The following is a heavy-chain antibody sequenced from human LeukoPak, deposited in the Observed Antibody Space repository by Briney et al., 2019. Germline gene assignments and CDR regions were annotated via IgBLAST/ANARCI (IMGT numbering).Heavy chain of an antibody. Sequence: GGSLRLSCAASGFTFSSYGMHWVRQAPGKGLEWVAIISYDGSNTYDADSVKGRFTISRDNSKNTLYLQMNSLRPDDTAVYYCARTIVGAALDYWGQGTLVTVSS. CDR3: ARTIVGAALDY. V-gene: IGHV3-30*19. J-gene: IGHJ4*02. D-gene: IGHD1-26*01. CDR2: ISYDGSNT. CDR1: GFTFSSYG.